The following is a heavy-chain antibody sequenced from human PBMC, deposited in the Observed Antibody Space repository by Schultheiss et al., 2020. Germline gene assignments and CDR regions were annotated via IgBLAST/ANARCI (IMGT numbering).Heavy chain of an antibody. J-gene: IGHJ6*03. V-gene: IGHV4-34*01. CDR2: VNQSGST. Sequence: SETLSLTCAVYGGSFSTYYWTWIRQPPGKGLEWIGEVNQSGSTNYNPSLKSRVTISVDTSKNQFSLKLSSVTAADTAVYYCARIGRRFLGYYYYMDVWGKGTTVTGYS. CDR1: GGSFSTYY. D-gene: IGHD3-3*01. CDR3: ARIGRRFLGYYYYMDV.